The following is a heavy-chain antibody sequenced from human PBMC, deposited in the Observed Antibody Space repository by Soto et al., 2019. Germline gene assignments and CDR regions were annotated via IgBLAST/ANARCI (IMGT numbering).Heavy chain of an antibody. Sequence: ASVKVSCKASGFTSTSSSVQWVRQARGQRLEWIGWIVVGSGNTNYAQKFQERVTITRDMSTSTAYMELSSLRSEDTAVYYCAAAGDSSGYYYGFDYWGQGTLVTVSS. CDR2: IVVGSGNT. D-gene: IGHD3-22*01. J-gene: IGHJ4*02. CDR1: GFTSTSSS. V-gene: IGHV1-58*01. CDR3: AAAGDSSGYYYGFDY.